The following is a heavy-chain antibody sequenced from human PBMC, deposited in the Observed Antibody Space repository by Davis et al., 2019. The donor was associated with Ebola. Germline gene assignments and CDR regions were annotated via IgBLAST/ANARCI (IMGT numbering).Heavy chain of an antibody. Sequence: TLSLTCTVSGGSIRAYYWSWIRQPPGKALEWLTHIYWNDDKRFSPSLTNRLAITKDTSTNQVVLTVTNVDPLDTATYYCAYTLRGAYGGSNAFDFWGQGTRVTVS. V-gene: IGHV2-5*01. J-gene: IGHJ3*01. D-gene: IGHD1-26*01. CDR2: IYWNDDK. CDR3: AYTLRGAYGGSNAFDF. CDR1: GGSIRAYYW.